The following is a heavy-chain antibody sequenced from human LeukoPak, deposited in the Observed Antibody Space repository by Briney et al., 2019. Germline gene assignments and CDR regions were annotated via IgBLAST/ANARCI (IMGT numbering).Heavy chain of an antibody. CDR3: AAETASDVLLWFGEYRDAFDI. Sequence: PSETLSLTCAVYGGSFSGYYWSWIRQPPGKGLEWIGYIYYSGSTYYNPPLKSRVTISVDTSKNQFSLKLSSVTAADTAVYYCAAETASDVLLWFGEYRDAFDIWGQGTMVTVSS. CDR1: GGSFSGYY. J-gene: IGHJ3*02. V-gene: IGHV4-59*06. CDR2: IYYSGST. D-gene: IGHD3-10*01.